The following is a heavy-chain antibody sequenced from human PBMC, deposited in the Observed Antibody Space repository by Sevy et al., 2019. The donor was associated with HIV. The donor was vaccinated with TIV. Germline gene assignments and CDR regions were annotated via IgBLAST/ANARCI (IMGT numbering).Heavy chain of an antibody. CDR1: GFTFSSYW. Sequence: GGSLRLSCAASGFTFSSYWMSWVRQAPGKGLEWVANIKQDGSEKYYWDSVKGRFTISRDNAKNSLYLQMNSLRAEDTAVYYCARDIYLTYYDFWSGYQGNDAFDIWGQGTMVTVSS. J-gene: IGHJ3*02. D-gene: IGHD3-3*01. V-gene: IGHV3-7*01. CDR3: ARDIYLTYYDFWSGYQGNDAFDI. CDR2: IKQDGSEK.